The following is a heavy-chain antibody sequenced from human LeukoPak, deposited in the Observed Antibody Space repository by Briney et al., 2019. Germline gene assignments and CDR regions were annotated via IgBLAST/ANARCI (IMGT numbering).Heavy chain of an antibody. V-gene: IGHV3-66*02. CDR1: GFPVSNNY. J-gene: IGHJ4*02. CDR2: IYSGGST. Sequence: PGGSLSLSCAASGFPVSNNYMSWVRQAPGKGLEWVSVIYSGGSTYYADSVKGRFTISRDNSKNTLYLQMNSLRAEDTAVYYCARAHHDAVYYFDCWGQGTLVTVSS. CDR3: ARAHHDAVYYFDC.